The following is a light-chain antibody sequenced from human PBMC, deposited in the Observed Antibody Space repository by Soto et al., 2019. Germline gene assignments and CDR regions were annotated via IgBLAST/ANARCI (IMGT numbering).Light chain of an antibody. CDR2: QAS. V-gene: IGKV1-5*03. CDR3: QQYDSYSWT. CDR1: QSISSW. J-gene: IGKJ1*01. Sequence: IQMTQPASTLSALVEYRITSSSRASQSISSWLAWYQQKPGKAPKLLVYQASTLESGVPLRFGGSGAWTEFTLTVNSLQSDDLATYYCQQYDSYSWTFGQGTKVDI.